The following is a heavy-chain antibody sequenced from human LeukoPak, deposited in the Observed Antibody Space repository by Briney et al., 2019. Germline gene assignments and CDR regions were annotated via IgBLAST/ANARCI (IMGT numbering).Heavy chain of an antibody. CDR2: LSGSGGGT. Sequence: PGGSLRLSCAVSGITLSNYGMSWVRQAPGKGLEWVAGLSGSGGGTNYADSVKGRFTISRDNSKNTLYLQMNSLRAEATAVYFCAKRGVVIRVILVGFHREAYYFDSWGQGALVTVSS. V-gene: IGHV3-23*01. J-gene: IGHJ4*02. CDR3: AKRGVVIRVILVGFHREAYYFDS. D-gene: IGHD3-22*01. CDR1: GITLSNYG.